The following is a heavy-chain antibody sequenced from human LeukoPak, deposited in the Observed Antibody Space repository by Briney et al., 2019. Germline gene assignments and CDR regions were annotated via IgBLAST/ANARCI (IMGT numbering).Heavy chain of an antibody. J-gene: IGHJ4*02. Sequence: GGALRLSCAASGFTLSSYSMNWVRQAPGKGLEWVSSISSSSSYIYYADSVKGRFTISIDNSKNTLYLQMNSLRAEDTAVYYCALHNPYYYDSSGYYYWGQGTLVTVSS. CDR2: ISSSSSYI. CDR1: GFTLSSYS. D-gene: IGHD3-22*01. V-gene: IGHV3-21*01. CDR3: ALHNPYYYDSSGYYY.